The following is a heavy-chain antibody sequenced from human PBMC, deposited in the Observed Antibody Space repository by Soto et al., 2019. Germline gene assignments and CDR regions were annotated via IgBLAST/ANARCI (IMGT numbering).Heavy chain of an antibody. Sequence: QVHLVQSGAEVKTPGASVTISCKASGYTFSDYGIHWIRQAPGQRPEWLGWILCLNDRKEYSQKFQGRISLTRDTSASTAYMGWRRLRSEDTAVYYCARVRRTCTEKTCYTDLNFWGQGSLVSVSS. CDR1: GYTFSDYG. CDR2: ILCLNDRK. D-gene: IGHD2-2*02. V-gene: IGHV1-3*01. J-gene: IGHJ4*02. CDR3: ARVRRTCTEKTCYTDLNF.